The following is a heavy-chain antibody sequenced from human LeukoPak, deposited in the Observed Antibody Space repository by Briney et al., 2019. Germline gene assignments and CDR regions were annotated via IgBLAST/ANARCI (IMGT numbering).Heavy chain of an antibody. J-gene: IGHJ4*02. Sequence: PGGSLRLSCAASGFTFSSYEMNWVRQAPGKGLEWVSYISSSGSTIYYADSVKGRFTISRDNAKNSLYLQMNSLRAEDTAVYYCAKERGSYGSTVDYWGQGTLVTVSS. D-gene: IGHD5-18*01. CDR3: AKERGSYGSTVDY. V-gene: IGHV3-48*03. CDR1: GFTFSSYE. CDR2: ISSSGSTI.